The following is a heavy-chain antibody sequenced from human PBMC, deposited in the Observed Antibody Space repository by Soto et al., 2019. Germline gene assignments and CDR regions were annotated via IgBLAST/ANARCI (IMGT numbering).Heavy chain of an antibody. CDR3: ATVIPHTPYNSPHYFDH. D-gene: IGHD1-20*01. CDR2: IIPIFATS. V-gene: IGHV1-69*13. CDR1: GDTFRNYA. Sequence: SVKVSCKASGDTFRNYAITWVRQAPGQGLEWMGGIIPIFATSTYAQKFLGRVTFTADESTSTAYMDLSSLTSEDTAAYYCATVIPHTPYNSPHYFDHWGQGTLVTVSS. J-gene: IGHJ4*02.